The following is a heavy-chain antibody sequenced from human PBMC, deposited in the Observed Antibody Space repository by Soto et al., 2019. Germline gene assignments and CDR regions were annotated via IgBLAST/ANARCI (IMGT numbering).Heavy chain of an antibody. V-gene: IGHV1-18*01. CDR1: GYTFITYG. D-gene: IGHD3-22*01. CDR3: ARGPTDYYDNSANYFLDY. CDR2: ISTYNGNT. Sequence: QVQLVQSGAEVKKPGASVKVSCKASGYTFITYGVSWVRQAPGQGLDWLGWISTYNGNTRYAERLQGRVTMTTDTTTNTDYRELRNLRSDSTAVYYCARGPTDYYDNSANYFLDYWGQGTLVTVSS. J-gene: IGHJ4*02.